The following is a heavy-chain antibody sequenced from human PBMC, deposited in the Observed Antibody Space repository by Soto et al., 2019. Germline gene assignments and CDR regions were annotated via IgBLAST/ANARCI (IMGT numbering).Heavy chain of an antibody. J-gene: IGHJ4*02. CDR3: AKGVATAVLALDY. D-gene: IGHD2-21*02. Sequence: GGSLRLSCVASGFSFDDFVMNWVRQRPGKGLEWVSSVSWNSGAKLYADSVKGRFAISRDSAKKSVYLQMNSLRPDDTAFYYCAKGVATAVLALDYWGQGTLVTVSS. CDR2: VSWNSGAK. CDR1: GFSFDDFV. V-gene: IGHV3-9*01.